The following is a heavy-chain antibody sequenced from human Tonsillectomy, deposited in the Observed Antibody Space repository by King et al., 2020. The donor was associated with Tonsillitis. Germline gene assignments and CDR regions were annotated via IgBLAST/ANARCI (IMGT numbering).Heavy chain of an antibody. CDR3: ARGGGSPHSGLAV. V-gene: IGHV1-69*01. CDR2: IIPIFGTS. J-gene: IGHJ6*02. Sequence: VQLVESGAEVKKPGSSVKVSCKASGGTFSSYDITWVRQAPGQGLEWMGGIIPIFGTSNYAQKLQGRVTITADESTSTAYMELSSLRSEDTAVYYCARGGGSPHSGLAVWGQGTTVIVSS. CDR1: GGTFSSYD. D-gene: IGHD2-15*01.